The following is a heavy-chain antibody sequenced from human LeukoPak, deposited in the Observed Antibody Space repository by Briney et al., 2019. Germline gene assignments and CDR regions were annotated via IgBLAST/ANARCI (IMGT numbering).Heavy chain of an antibody. D-gene: IGHD1-26*01. CDR2: INRDGSRQ. CDR1: RFSFRNDW. CDR3: XXXXXXSXSGTXFDALDM. V-gene: IGHV3-7*01. J-gene: IGHJ3*02. Sequence: GGSLRLSCETPRFSFRNDWMTWVRQAQGKGLEWVANINRDGSRQNYVDSVKGRFTISRDNTKNSVFLQMNSLRVEDTARYFXXXXXXXSXSGTXFDALDMWGQGTMVTVSS.